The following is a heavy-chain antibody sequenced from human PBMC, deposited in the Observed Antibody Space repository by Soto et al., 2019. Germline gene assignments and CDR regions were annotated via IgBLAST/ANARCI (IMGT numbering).Heavy chain of an antibody. V-gene: IGHV3-48*01. Sequence: EVQLEESGGGLVQPGGSLRLSCTASGVTFSSYSMVWVRQAPGKGLEWVSYISSSSSSIYYADSVKGRFTTSRDNAKNSTYLQMNSLRVEDTGVYYCARELGFDAVARMDVWDQGTTVTVSS. CDR2: ISSSSSSI. D-gene: IGHD6-19*01. CDR1: GVTFSSYS. CDR3: ARELGFDAVARMDV. J-gene: IGHJ6*02.